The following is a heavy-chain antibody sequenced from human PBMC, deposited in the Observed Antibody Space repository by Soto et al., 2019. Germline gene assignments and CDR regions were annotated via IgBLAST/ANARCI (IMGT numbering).Heavy chain of an antibody. CDR3: AKNKVEMATFYHYYARDV. V-gene: IGHV4-34*01. CDR1: GGSFSGYY. D-gene: IGHD5-12*01. CDR2: INHRGST. Sequence: PSETLSLTCAVYGGSFSGYYWSWIRQPPGKGLEWLGEINHRGSTKYNPSLKSRVTISADTSKNQFSLKLSSVAAADTAVYYCAKNKVEMATFYHYYARDVWGQGTTVTVSS. J-gene: IGHJ6*02.